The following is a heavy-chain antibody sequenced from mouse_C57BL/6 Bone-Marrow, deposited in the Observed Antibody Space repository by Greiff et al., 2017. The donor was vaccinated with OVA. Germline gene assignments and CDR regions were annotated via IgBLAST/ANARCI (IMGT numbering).Heavy chain of an antibody. J-gene: IGHJ4*01. Sequence: EVKLQESGGGLVKPGGSLKLSCAASGFTFSDYGMHWVRRAPEKGLEWVAYISSGSSTIYYADTVKGRFTISRDNAKNTLFLQMTSLRSEDTAMYYCARPSYYYAMDYWGQGTSVTVSS. CDR3: ARPSYYYAMDY. V-gene: IGHV5-17*01. CDR2: ISSGSSTI. CDR1: GFTFSDYG.